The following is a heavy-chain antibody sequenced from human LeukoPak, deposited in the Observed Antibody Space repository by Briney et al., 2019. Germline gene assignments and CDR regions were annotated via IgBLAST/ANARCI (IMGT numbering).Heavy chain of an antibody. V-gene: IGHV4-34*01. CDR2: INHSGST. CDR3: ARGSSSQKGYYYYYYYMDV. CDR1: GGSFSGYY. J-gene: IGHJ6*03. D-gene: IGHD6-6*01. Sequence: SETLSLTCAVYGGSFSGYYWSWIRQPPGKGLEWIGEINHSGSTNYNPSLKSRVTISADTSKNQFSLKLSSVTAADTAVYYCARGSSSQKGYYYYYYYMDVWGKGTTVTVSS.